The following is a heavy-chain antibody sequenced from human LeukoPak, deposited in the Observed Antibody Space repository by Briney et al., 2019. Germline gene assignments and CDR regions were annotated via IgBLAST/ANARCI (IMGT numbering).Heavy chain of an antibody. Sequence: SQTLSLTCTVSGGSISSGGYYWSWIRQHPGKGLEWIGYIYYSGSTYYNPSLKSRVTISVDTFKNQFSLKLSSVTAADTAVYYCAYGDYEYYFDYWGQGTLVTVSS. D-gene: IGHD4-17*01. V-gene: IGHV4-31*03. CDR3: AYGDYEYYFDY. CDR2: IYYSGST. CDR1: GGSISSGGYY. J-gene: IGHJ4*02.